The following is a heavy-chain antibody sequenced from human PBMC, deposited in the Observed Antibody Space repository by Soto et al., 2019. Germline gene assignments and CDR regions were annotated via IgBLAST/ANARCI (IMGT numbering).Heavy chain of an antibody. Sequence: LRLSCAASGFTFSSYAMHWVRQAPGKGLEWVAVISYDGSNKYYADSVKGRFTISRDNSKNTLYLQMNSLRAEDTAVYYCARPGTRSRGIAAAGTNFYYYGMDVWGQGTTVTVSS. CDR2: ISYDGSNK. J-gene: IGHJ6*02. CDR3: ARPGTRSRGIAAAGTNFYYYGMDV. D-gene: IGHD6-13*01. CDR1: GFTFSSYA. V-gene: IGHV3-30-3*01.